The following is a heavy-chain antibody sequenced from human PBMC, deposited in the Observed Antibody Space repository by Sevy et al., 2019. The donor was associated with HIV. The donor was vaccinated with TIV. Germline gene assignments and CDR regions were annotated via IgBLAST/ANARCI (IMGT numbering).Heavy chain of an antibody. V-gene: IGHV1-24*01. CDR2: FDPEDDET. CDR3: ATTKDYYDSSGSPFDY. J-gene: IGHJ4*02. CDR1: GYTLSELS. D-gene: IGHD3-22*01. Sequence: ASVKVSCMVSGYTLSELSMHWVRQAPGKGLEWMGSFDPEDDETIYAQKFQGRVTMTEDTSTDTAYMELNNLRSEDTVVYYCATTKDYYDSSGSPFDYWGQGTLVTVSS.